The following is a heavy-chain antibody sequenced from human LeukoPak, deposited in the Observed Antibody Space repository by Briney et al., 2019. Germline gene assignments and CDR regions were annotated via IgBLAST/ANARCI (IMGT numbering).Heavy chain of an antibody. D-gene: IGHD6-13*01. Sequence: KTSETLSLTCIVSGGSISSYYWSWIRQPPGKGLEWIGYIYYSGSTNYDPSLKSRVTISVDTSKNQFSLKLSSVTAADTAVYYCARDPSSSWAWYFDLWGRGTLVTVSS. V-gene: IGHV4-59*12. CDR1: GGSISSYY. CDR2: IYYSGST. CDR3: ARDPSSSWAWYFDL. J-gene: IGHJ2*01.